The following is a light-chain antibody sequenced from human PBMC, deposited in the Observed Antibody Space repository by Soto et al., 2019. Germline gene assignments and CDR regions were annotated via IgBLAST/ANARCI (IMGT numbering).Light chain of an antibody. V-gene: IGKV4-1*01. CDR3: QQYYGTPPT. J-gene: IGKJ2*01. CDR2: WAS. CDR1: QTVLHDTDSRNY. Sequence: EIVMTQSPEFLSVSLGETATINCKSTQTVLHDTDSRNYLSWFQQKPGQPPKLLISWASTRESGVPARFSGSGSETDVSHTISDIQAEDVAVYYCQQYYGTPPTFDQGSKLDIK.